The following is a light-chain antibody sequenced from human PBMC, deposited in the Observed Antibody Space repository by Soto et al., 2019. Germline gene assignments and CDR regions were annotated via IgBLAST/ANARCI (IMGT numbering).Light chain of an antibody. CDR2: ASS. CDR1: QDVDNNF. V-gene: IGKV3-20*01. CDR3: RQYYSSIT. Sequence: EIVLTQSPGTLSLSPGEGATLSCRASQDVDNNFLAWYQQRPGQAPRLLIYASSRRATGIPDRFSGSGSGTDFTLTISRVGPEDIAVYFWRQYYSSITFGGGTTVEV. J-gene: IGKJ4*01.